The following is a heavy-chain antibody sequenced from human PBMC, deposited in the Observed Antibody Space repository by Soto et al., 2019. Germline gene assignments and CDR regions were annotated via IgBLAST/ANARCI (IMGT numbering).Heavy chain of an antibody. J-gene: IGHJ5*02. Sequence: GSLRLGCTPFGFNFDAYAMSWVRQAPGKGLEWVSAVTATAESAYYTDSVRGRFIITRDNSDNMLYLQMSSLRVEDTAIYFCARGRYYDSPQDLWGRGTQVTVSS. V-gene: IGHV3-23*01. D-gene: IGHD3-10*01. CDR3: ARGRYYDSPQDL. CDR1: GFNFDAYA. CDR2: VTATAESA.